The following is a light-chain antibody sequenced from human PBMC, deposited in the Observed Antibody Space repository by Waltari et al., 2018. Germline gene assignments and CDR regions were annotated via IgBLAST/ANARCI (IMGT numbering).Light chain of an antibody. CDR2: GAS. CDR1: QSVSRA. Sequence: EIVLTQSPGSLSSSPGERVTLSCRASQSVSRALAWYQQKPGQAPRLLIFGASNRATCIPDRFSCSGSETDFSLTIRRLEPEDFAVYYCQHYVRLPATFGRGTTVEIE. CDR3: QHYVRLPAT. V-gene: IGKV3-20*01. J-gene: IGKJ1*01.